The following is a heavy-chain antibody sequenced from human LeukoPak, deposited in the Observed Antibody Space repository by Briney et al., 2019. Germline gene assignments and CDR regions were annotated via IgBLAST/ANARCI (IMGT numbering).Heavy chain of an antibody. V-gene: IGHV3-9*01. Sequence: GGSLRLSCAASGFTFDDYAMHWVRQAPGKGLEWVSGISWNSGSIGYADSVKGRFTISRDNRKNSLYLQMNSLRAEDTALYYSAKGRDSSSSSWFDPWGQGTLVSVSS. J-gene: IGHJ5*02. CDR1: GFTFDDYA. CDR3: AKGRDSSSSSWFDP. CDR2: ISWNSGSI. D-gene: IGHD6-6*01.